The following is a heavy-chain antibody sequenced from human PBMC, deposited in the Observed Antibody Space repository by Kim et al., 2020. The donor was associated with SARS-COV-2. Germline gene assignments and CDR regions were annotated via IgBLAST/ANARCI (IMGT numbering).Heavy chain of an antibody. J-gene: IGHJ6*02. D-gene: IGHD2-15*01. CDR3: ARGTGGRVIVVVVAAYYYGMDV. V-gene: IGHV1-8*01. CDR2: MNPNSGNT. Sequence: ASVKVSCKASGYTFTSYDINWVRQATGQGLEWMGWMNPNSGNTGYAQKFQGRVTMTRNTSISTAYMELSSLRSEDTAVYYCARGTGGRVIVVVVAAYYYGMDVWGQGTTVTVSS. CDR1: GYTFTSYD.